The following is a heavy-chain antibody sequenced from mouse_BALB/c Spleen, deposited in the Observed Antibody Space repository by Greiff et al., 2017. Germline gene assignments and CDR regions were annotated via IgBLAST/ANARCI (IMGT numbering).Heavy chain of an antibody. CDR1: GYSFTGYY. CDR2: ISCYNGAT. Sequence: LVKTGASVKISCTASGYSFTGYYMHWVKQSHGKSLEWIGYISCYNGATSYNQKFKGKATFTVDTSSSTAYMQFNSLTSEDSAVYYCARGDTTVVVGYFDVWGAGTTVTVSS. J-gene: IGHJ1*01. V-gene: IGHV1S34*01. CDR3: ARGDTTVVVGYFDV. D-gene: IGHD1-1*01.